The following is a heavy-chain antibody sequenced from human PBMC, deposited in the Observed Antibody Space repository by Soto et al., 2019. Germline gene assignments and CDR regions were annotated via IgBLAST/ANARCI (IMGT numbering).Heavy chain of an antibody. D-gene: IGHD3-22*01. CDR1: GYTFTSYG. J-gene: IGHJ5*02. CDR2: ISAYNGNT. V-gene: IGHV1-18*01. Sequence: ASVKVSCKASGYTFTSYGISWVRQAPGQGLEWMGWISAYNGNTNYAQKLQCRVTMTTDTSTSTAYMELRSLRSDDTAVYYCARATYYYDSSGQRDLNWFDPWGQGTLVTVSS. CDR3: ARATYYYDSSGQRDLNWFDP.